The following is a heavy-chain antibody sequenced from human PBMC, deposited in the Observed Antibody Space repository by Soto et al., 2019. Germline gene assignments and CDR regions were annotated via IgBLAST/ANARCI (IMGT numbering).Heavy chain of an antibody. Sequence: GSLRLSCAASGFTFSSYAMSWVRQAPGKGLEWVSAISGSGGSTYYADSVKGRFTISRDNSKNTLYLQMNSLRAEDTAVYYCAKYAPGGYCSGGSCYDYYYYYGMDVWGQGTTVTVSS. V-gene: IGHV3-23*01. J-gene: IGHJ6*02. D-gene: IGHD2-15*01. CDR1: GFTFSSYA. CDR2: ISGSGGST. CDR3: AKYAPGGYCSGGSCYDYYYYYGMDV.